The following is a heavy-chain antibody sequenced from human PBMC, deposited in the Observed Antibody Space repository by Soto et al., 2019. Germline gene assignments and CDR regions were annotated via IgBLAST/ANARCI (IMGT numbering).Heavy chain of an antibody. CDR1: EFSFDDYA. CDR2: ITYTGGST. Sequence: GGSLRLSCEASEFSFDDYAMSWVRQAPGKGLEWVSSITYTGGSTYYADSVKGRFTISRDNSKNTLYLQMNSLRAEDTAVYYCAKYSSGWYPVRSGWFDPWGQGTLVTVSS. J-gene: IGHJ5*02. V-gene: IGHV3-23*01. CDR3: AKYSSGWYPVRSGWFDP. D-gene: IGHD6-19*01.